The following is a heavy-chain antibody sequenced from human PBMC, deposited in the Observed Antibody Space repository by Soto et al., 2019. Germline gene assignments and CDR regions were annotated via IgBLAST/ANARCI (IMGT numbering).Heavy chain of an antibody. V-gene: IGHV6-1*01. Sequence: SQTLSLTCAISGDSVSSNGAAWNWIRQSPSRCLEWLGRTYYRSRWYSDYAPSVKSRITVNPDTSQKQFSLQLNSVTPEDTAIYHCARDPPGFHSAFDFWGQGTLVTVSS. CDR2: TYYRSRWYS. D-gene: IGHD4-4*01. CDR3: ARDPPGFHSAFDF. CDR1: GDSVSSNGAA. J-gene: IGHJ4*02.